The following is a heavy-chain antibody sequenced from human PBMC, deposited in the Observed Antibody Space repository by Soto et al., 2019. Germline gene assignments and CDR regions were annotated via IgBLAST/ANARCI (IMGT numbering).Heavy chain of an antibody. V-gene: IGHV3-43*01. CDR3: AFYSLLSHEEFIDSSPYYFDY. Sequence: GGSLRLSCAASGFTFDDYTMHWVRQAPGKGLEWVSLISWDGGSTYYADSVKGRFTISRDNSKNSLYLQMNSLRTEDTALYYCAFYSLLSHEEFIDSSPYYFDYWGQGTLVTVSS. CDR2: ISWDGGST. J-gene: IGHJ4*02. D-gene: IGHD2-21*01. CDR1: GFTFDDYT.